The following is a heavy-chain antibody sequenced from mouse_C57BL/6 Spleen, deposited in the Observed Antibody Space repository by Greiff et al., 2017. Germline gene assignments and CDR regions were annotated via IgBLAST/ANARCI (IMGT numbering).Heavy chain of an antibody. CDR3: TRHYGSSEFDY. Sequence: LQESGAELVRPGASVTLSCKASGYTFTDYEMHWVKQTPVHGLEWIGAIDPETGGTAYNQKFKGKAILTADKSSSTAYMELRSLTSEDSAVYYCTRHYGSSEFDYWGQGTTLTVSS. CDR2: IDPETGGT. V-gene: IGHV1-15*01. D-gene: IGHD1-1*01. CDR1: GYTFTDYE. J-gene: IGHJ2*01.